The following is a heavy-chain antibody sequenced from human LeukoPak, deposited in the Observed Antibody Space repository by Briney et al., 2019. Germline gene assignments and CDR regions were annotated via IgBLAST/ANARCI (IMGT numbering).Heavy chain of an antibody. CDR1: GFTFSSYA. V-gene: IGHV3-30-3*01. CDR3: ASSDLVWLFDY. J-gene: IGHJ4*02. Sequence: GGSLRLSCAASGFTFSSYAMSWVRQAPGKGLEWVAVISYDGSNKYYADSVKGRFTISRDNSKNTLYLQMNSLRAEDTAVYYCASSDLVWLFDYWGQGTLVTVSS. CDR2: ISYDGSNK. D-gene: IGHD3-22*01.